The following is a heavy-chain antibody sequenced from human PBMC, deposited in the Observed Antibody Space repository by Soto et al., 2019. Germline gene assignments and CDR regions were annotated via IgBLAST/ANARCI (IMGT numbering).Heavy chain of an antibody. Sequence: GGSLRLSCAASGFTVSSNYMSWVRQAPGKGLEWVSVIYSGGSTYYADSVKGRFTISRDNSKNTLYLQMNSLRAEDTAVYYCARGGAYSYGSLYYYYGMDVWGQGTTVTVPS. D-gene: IGHD5-18*01. CDR3: ARGGAYSYGSLYYYYGMDV. CDR2: IYSGGST. CDR1: GFTVSSNY. J-gene: IGHJ6*02. V-gene: IGHV3-66*01.